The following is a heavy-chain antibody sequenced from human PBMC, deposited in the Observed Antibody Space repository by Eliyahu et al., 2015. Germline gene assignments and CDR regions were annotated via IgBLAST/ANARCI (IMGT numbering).Heavy chain of an antibody. Sequence: QVQLQQWGAGLLKPSETLSLTCAVYGGSFNDYYWSWXRQPPGKGLEWIGEINHSGSTTYTPSLKGRVTISIDTSKNQFSLRLISVTAADTAVYFCARGYKRVSWGQGTLVTVSS. CDR2: INHSGST. CDR1: GGSFNDYY. V-gene: IGHV4-34*01. D-gene: IGHD1-14*01. CDR3: ARGYKRVS. J-gene: IGHJ4*02.